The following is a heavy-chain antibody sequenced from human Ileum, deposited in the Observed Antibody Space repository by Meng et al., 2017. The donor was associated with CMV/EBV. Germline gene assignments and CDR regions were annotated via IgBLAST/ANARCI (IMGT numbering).Heavy chain of an antibody. CDR3: AKRLIGTWGNSDAFDF. D-gene: IGHD4-23*01. CDR1: GFTFSGYS. Sequence: GESLKISCAASGFTFSGYSMSWVRQAPGKGLEWVSNVNGGGGSTYYADSVKGRFTISRDNSKNILYLQMNSLRAEDTAVYYCAKRLIGTWGNSDAFDFWGQETRVTVSS. CDR2: VNGGGGST. J-gene: IGHJ3*01. V-gene: IGHV3-23*01.